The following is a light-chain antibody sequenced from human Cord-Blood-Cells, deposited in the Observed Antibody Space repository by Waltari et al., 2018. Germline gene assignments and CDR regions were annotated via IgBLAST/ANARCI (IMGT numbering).Light chain of an antibody. CDR2: EVS. J-gene: IGLJ1*01. CDR3: CSYAGSSTFPYV. CDR1: SSDVGSYNL. V-gene: IGLV2-23*02. Sequence: QSALTQPASVSGSPGQSITISCTGTSSDVGSYNLVSWYQQHPGKAPKLMIYEVSKRPSGVSNRCSGSKSGNTASLTISGLQAEDEADYYCCSYAGSSTFPYVFGTGTKVTVL.